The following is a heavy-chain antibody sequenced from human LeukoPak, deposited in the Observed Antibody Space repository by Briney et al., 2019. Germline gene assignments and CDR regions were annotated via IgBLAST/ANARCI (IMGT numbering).Heavy chain of an antibody. Sequence: PGRSLRLSCAASGFTFSSYGMHWVRQAPGKGLEWVAVIWYDGSNKYYADSVKGRFTISRDNSKNTLYLQINSLRAEDTAVYYCAKDPLPVITTGWDFDIWGQGTMVTVSS. V-gene: IGHV3-33*06. D-gene: IGHD3-22*01. CDR2: IWYDGSNK. CDR3: AKDPLPVITTGWDFDI. J-gene: IGHJ3*02. CDR1: GFTFSSYG.